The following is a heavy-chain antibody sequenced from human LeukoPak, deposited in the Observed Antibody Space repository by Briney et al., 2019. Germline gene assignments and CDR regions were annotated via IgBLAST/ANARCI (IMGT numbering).Heavy chain of an antibody. D-gene: IGHD3-3*01. J-gene: IGHJ6*02. CDR1: GFTFSSYS. CDR3: ARVILEWGSYGMDV. Sequence: PGGSLRLSCAASGFTFSSYSMNWVRQAPGRGLEWVSYISSSSSTMYYADSVKGRFTISRDNVKNSLYLQMNSLRDEDTAVYYCARVILEWGSYGMDVWGQGTTVTVSS. V-gene: IGHV3-48*02. CDR2: ISSSSSTM.